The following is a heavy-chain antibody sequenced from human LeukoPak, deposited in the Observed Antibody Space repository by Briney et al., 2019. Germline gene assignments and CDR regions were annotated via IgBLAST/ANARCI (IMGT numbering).Heavy chain of an antibody. CDR3: AKNEDAAAGGGTWFDP. CDR2: ISWSSGSI. Sequence: GGSLRLSCAASGFTFDDYAMHWVRQAPGKGLEWVSGISWSSGSIGYVDSVKGRFTISRDNAKNSLYLQMNSLRAEDTAVYYCAKNEDAAAGGGTWFDPWGQGTLVTVSS. J-gene: IGHJ5*02. D-gene: IGHD6-13*01. V-gene: IGHV3-9*01. CDR1: GFTFDDYA.